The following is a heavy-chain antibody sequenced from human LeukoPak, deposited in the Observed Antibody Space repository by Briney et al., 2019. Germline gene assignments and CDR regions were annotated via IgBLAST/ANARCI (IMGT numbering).Heavy chain of an antibody. CDR1: GGSFSGYY. Sequence: SETLSLTCAVYGGSFSGYYWNWIRQPPGKGLEWIGEINHSGSTNYNPSLKSRVTISVDTSKNQFSLKLSSVTAADTAVYYCARKRSSGTNWFDPWGQGTLVTVSS. CDR3: ARKRSSGTNWFDP. J-gene: IGHJ5*02. CDR2: INHSGST. V-gene: IGHV4-34*01. D-gene: IGHD3-22*01.